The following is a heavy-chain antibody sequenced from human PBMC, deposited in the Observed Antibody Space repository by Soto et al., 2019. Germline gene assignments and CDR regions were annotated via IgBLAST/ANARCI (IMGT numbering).Heavy chain of an antibody. CDR2: INHSGST. CDR3: ATYRKFFQI. Sequence: SETLSLTCAVYGGSFSGYYWSWIRQPPGKGLEWIGEINHSGSTNYNPSLKSRVTITVDRSKNHFFLNLTSVTAADTAVYYCATYRKFFQIWGQGAKVTVSS. V-gene: IGHV4-34*01. J-gene: IGHJ3*02. CDR1: GGSFSGYY.